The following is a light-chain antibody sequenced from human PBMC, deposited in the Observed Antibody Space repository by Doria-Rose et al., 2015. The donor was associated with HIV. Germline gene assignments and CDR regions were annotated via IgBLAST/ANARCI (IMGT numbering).Light chain of an antibody. CDR3: QSYDSSTWV. V-gene: IGLV6-57*01. J-gene: IGLJ3*02. CDR2: EDT. Sequence: SRSRGIIASNYVQWYQQRWDSSPTTVIYEDTQRPSGVPDRFSGSIDSSSNSASLTISGLKTEDEADYYCQSYDSSTWVFGGGTKLTVL. CDR1: RGIIASNY.